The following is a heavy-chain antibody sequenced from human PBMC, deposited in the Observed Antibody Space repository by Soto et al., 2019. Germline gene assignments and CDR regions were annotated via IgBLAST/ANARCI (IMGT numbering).Heavy chain of an antibody. V-gene: IGHV3-23*01. CDR1: GFTFSGYA. CDR2: ISGSGGST. Sequence: PGGSLRLSCAASGFTFSGYAGSWVRQAPGKGLEWVSAISGSGGSTYYADSVKGRFTISRDNSKNTLYLQMNSLRAEDTAVYYCAKAGLGYCSSTSCHGYYYYYMDVWGKGTTVTVSS. J-gene: IGHJ6*03. D-gene: IGHD2-2*01. CDR3: AKAGLGYCSSTSCHGYYYYYMDV.